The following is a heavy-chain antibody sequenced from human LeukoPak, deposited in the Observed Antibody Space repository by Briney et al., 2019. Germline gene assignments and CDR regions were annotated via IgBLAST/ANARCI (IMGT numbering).Heavy chain of an antibody. CDR1: GFTVSSTY. J-gene: IGHJ4*02. CDR2: FYSGGST. CDR3: AREGGTSCCNYFDY. V-gene: IGHV3-66*01. D-gene: IGHD2/OR15-2a*01. Sequence: PGGSLRLSCAASGFTVSSTYMSWVRQAPGKGLEWVSVFYSGGSTDYVDSVKGRFTVSRDNSKNTLYLQMNNLTAEDTAVYYCAREGGTSCCNYFDYWGQGTLVTVSS.